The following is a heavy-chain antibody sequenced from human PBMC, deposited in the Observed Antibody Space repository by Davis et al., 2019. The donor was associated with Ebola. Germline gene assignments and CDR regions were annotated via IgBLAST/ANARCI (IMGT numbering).Heavy chain of an antibody. CDR3: ARITTSYYGGNRVAFGLDY. Sequence: GGSLRLSCAASGFTFSSYSMNWVRQAPGKGLEWVSSISSSSSYIYYADSVKGRFTISRDNAKNSLNLQMNSLRAEDTAVYYCARITTSYYGGNRVAFGLDYWGQGTLVTVSS. J-gene: IGHJ4*02. CDR2: ISSSSSYI. CDR1: GFTFSSYS. D-gene: IGHD4-23*01. V-gene: IGHV3-21*01.